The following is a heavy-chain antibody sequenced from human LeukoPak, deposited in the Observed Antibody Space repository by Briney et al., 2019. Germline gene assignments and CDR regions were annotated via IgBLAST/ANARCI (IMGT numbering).Heavy chain of an antibody. Sequence: PSETLSLTCTVSGGSISSGGYYWSWIRQPPGKGLEWIGYIYHSGSTYYNPSLKSRVTISVDRSKNQFSLKLSSVTAADTAVYYCARRVEITIFGVVSPAYYYYMDVWGKGTTVTVSS. CDR1: GGSISSGGYY. D-gene: IGHD3-3*01. J-gene: IGHJ6*03. CDR2: IYHSGST. CDR3: ARRVEITIFGVVSPAYYYYMDV. V-gene: IGHV4-30-2*01.